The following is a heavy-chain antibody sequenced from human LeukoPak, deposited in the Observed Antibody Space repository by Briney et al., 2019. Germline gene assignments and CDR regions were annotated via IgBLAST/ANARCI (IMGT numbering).Heavy chain of an antibody. CDR3: ARNVDIVATILSNWFDP. V-gene: IGHV1-46*03. J-gene: IGHJ5*02. D-gene: IGHD5-12*01. CDR1: GYTFTSYY. Sequence: ASVKVSCKASGYTFTSYYMHWVRQAPGQGLEWMGIINPSGGSTSYAQKFQGRVTMTRDTSTSTVYMELSSLRSEDTAVYYCARNVDIVATILSNWFDPWGQGTLVTVSS. CDR2: INPSGGST.